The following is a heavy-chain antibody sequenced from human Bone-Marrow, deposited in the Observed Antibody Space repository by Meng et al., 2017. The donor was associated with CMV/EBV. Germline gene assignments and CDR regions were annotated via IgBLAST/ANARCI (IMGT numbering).Heavy chain of an antibody. Sequence: GESLKISCAASGFTFSSDWMSWVRQAPGKGVEWVANIKQDGSEKYYVDSVKGRFTISRDNAKNSLYLQMNSLRAEDTAVYYCARDTSGSYLDGAFDIWGQGTMVTVSS. D-gene: IGHD1-26*01. J-gene: IGHJ3*02. CDR3: ARDTSGSYLDGAFDI. V-gene: IGHV3-7*01. CDR2: IKQDGSEK. CDR1: GFTFSSDW.